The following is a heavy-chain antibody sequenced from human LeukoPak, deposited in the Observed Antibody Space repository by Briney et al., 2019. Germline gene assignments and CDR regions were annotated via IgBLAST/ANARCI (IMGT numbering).Heavy chain of an antibody. CDR1: GFTFGVYY. CDR3: PREHWAAPDH. V-gene: IGHV3-11*01. CDR2: ISPTGDII. D-gene: IGHD3-16*01. Sequence: PGGSLRLSCAASGFTFGVYYMTWIRQAPGRGLEPLSFISPTGDIIKYVDSVRGRSTISRESAMRSMNLDINSLSAGDRAGHYCPREHWAAPDHLGQGTLVTVS. J-gene: IGHJ4*02.